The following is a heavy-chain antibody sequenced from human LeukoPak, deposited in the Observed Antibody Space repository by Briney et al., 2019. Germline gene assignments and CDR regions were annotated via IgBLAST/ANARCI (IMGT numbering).Heavy chain of an antibody. D-gene: IGHD2-2*01. V-gene: IGHV4-59*01. CDR1: GGSISSYY. CDR2: IYYTGST. Sequence: SESLSLTCTVSGGSISSYYWTWIRQPPGKGLEWIGYIYYTGSTNYNPSLKSRVTISVDTSKNQFSLKLSSVTAADTAVYYCARGKPATDLDYWGQGTLVTVSS. J-gene: IGHJ4*02. CDR3: ARGKPATDLDY.